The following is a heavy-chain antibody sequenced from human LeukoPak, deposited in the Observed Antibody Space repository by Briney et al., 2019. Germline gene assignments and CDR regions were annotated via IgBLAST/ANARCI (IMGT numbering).Heavy chain of an antibody. V-gene: IGHV3-30*07. Sequence: GGSLRLSCAASGFTFRSYAMHWVRQAPGKGLEWVALISYDGNSKSYADSVKGRFTISRDDAKNSLYLQMNSLRAEDTAMYYCARDLESSGYLFFDYWGQETLVTVSS. D-gene: IGHD3-22*01. CDR2: ISYDGNSK. CDR1: GFTFRSYA. CDR3: ARDLESSGYLFFDY. J-gene: IGHJ4*02.